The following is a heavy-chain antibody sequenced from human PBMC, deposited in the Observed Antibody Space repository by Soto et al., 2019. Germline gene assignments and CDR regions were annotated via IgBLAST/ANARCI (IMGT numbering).Heavy chain of an antibody. J-gene: IGHJ5*02. CDR2: IYYSGST. CDR1: GGSISSYY. CDR3: AVDYGVAWFDP. D-gene: IGHD4-17*01. V-gene: IGHV4-59*01. Sequence: QVQLQESGPGLVKPSETLSLTCTVSGGSISSYYWSWIRQPPGKGLEWIGYIYYSGSTNYNPSLRMRGTISVDPSKNQFSLKLSSVTAADTAVYYCAVDYGVAWFDPWGQGTLVTVSS.